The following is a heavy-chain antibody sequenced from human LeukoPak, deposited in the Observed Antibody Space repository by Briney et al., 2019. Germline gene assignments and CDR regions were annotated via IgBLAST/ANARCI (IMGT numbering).Heavy chain of an antibody. CDR2: IYYSGST. CDR3: ARSRVVRGVIGSFDI. Sequence: GSLRLSCAASGFTFSSYVMSWVRQVPGKGLEWIGYIYYSGSTNYNPSLKSRVTISVDTSKNQFSLKLSSVTAADTAVYYCARSRVVRGVIGSFDIWGQGTMVTVSS. J-gene: IGHJ3*02. CDR1: GFTFSSYV. V-gene: IGHV4-59*01. D-gene: IGHD3-10*01.